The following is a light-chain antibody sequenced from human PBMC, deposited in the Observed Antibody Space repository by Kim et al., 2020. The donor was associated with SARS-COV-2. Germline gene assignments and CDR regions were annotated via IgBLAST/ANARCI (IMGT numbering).Light chain of an antibody. Sequence: SASVGDRVTITRRASQGIRNVLGWYQQKRGKAPKRLLYSASTLQSGVPSRFSGRGYGTELTLTIRCLQSEDCATYYCLQLKNYPQTCGQGTKLEIK. CDR3: LQLKNYPQT. V-gene: IGKV1-17*01. CDR2: SAS. J-gene: IGKJ2*01. CDR1: QGIRNV.